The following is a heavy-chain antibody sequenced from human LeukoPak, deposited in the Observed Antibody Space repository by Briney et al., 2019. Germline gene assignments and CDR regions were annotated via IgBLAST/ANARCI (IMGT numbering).Heavy chain of an antibody. J-gene: IGHJ6*02. CDR1: GFTFSSYA. CDR3: AKDHNWSDGYYYYVMDV. CDR2: ISVSGANT. D-gene: IGHD1-1*01. Sequence: GGSLRLSCVASGFTFSSYAMTWVRQAPGKGLEWVSAISVSGANTYYADSVKGRFTISRDNSKNTLYLQMNGLRAEDTAVYYCAKDHNWSDGYYYYVMDVWGQGTTVTVSS. V-gene: IGHV3-23*01.